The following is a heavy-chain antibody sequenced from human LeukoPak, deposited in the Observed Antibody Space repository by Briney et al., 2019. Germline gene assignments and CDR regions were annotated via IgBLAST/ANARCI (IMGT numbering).Heavy chain of an antibody. CDR2: TSPYNGNT. Sequence: GASVKVSCKASGYSFTNYGISWVRQAPGQGLEWMGWTSPYNGNTNYAQKFQGRVTMTTDTSTRSAYMELRSLRSDDTAVYYCARAGHTLIRGSLDPWGQGTLVTASS. V-gene: IGHV1-18*01. D-gene: IGHD3-10*01. J-gene: IGHJ5*02. CDR3: ARAGHTLIRGSLDP. CDR1: GYSFTNYG.